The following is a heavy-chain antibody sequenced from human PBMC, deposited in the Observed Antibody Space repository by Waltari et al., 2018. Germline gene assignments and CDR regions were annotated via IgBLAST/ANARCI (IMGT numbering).Heavy chain of an antibody. CDR2: ISGSGGST. Sequence: EVQLLESGGGLVQPGGSLRLSCAASGFNFSSYAMSWVRKAPGKGLEWVSAISGSGGSTYYADSVKGRFTISRDNAKNSLYLQMNSLRAEDTAVYYCARGRGYYGSGSHDYWGQGTLVTVSS. D-gene: IGHD3-10*01. CDR3: ARGRGYYGSGSHDY. J-gene: IGHJ4*02. V-gene: IGHV3-23*01. CDR1: GFNFSSYA.